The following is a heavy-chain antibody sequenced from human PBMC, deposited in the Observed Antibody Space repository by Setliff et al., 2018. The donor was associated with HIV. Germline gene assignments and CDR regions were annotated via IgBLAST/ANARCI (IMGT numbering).Heavy chain of an antibody. CDR1: GFTFDDYA. Sequence: PGGSLRLSCAASGFTFDDYAMHWVRQAPGKGLEWVSSISWNSANIDYADSVKGRFTISRDNAKNSLYLQMNSLRAEDMALYYCAKDMGSSGNSYLFLDYWGQGTLVTVSS. CDR3: AKDMGSSGNSYLFLDY. J-gene: IGHJ4*02. CDR2: ISWNSANI. D-gene: IGHD2-21*02. V-gene: IGHV3-9*03.